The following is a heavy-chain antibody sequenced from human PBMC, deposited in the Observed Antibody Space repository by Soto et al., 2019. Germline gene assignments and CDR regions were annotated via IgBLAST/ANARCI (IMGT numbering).Heavy chain of an antibody. J-gene: IGHJ6*02. CDR3: ASPRDNYYYNGMDV. CDR1: GGTFSSYA. CDR2: FIPIFGAA. D-gene: IGHD3-10*01. V-gene: IGHV1-69*12. Sequence: QVQLVQSGAEVKKPGSSVKVSCKASGGTFSSYAISWVRQAPGQGLEWMGGFIPIFGAADYAQNFQGRVTIAADESTSTAYMELSSLRSEDTDVYYCASPRDNYYYNGMDVWGQGTTVTVSS.